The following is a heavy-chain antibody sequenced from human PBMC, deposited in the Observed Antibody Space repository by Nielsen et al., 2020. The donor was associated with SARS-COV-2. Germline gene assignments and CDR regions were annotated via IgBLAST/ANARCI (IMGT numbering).Heavy chain of an antibody. CDR2: ISYDGSNK. Sequence: GESLKISCAASGFTFSSYAMHWVRQAPGKGLEWVAVISYDGSNKYYADSVKGRFTISRDNSKNTLYLQMNSLRAEDTAVYYCAREGLVGATTGLDYWGQGTLVTVSS. CDR1: GFTFSSYA. J-gene: IGHJ4*02. V-gene: IGHV3-30-3*01. CDR3: AREGLVGATTGLDY. D-gene: IGHD1-26*01.